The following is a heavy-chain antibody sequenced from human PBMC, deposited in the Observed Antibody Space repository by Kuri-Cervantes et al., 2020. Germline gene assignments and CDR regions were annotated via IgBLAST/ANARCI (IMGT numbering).Heavy chain of an antibody. D-gene: IGHD3-22*01. V-gene: IGHV3-30*18. J-gene: IGHJ6*02. CDR2: ISYDGSNK. Sequence: GGSLRLSCAASGVTFSSYGMHWVRQAPGKGLEWVAAISYDGSNKYYADSVKGRFTISRDNSKNTLYLQMNSLRAEDTAVYYCAKGDYYDMSEKDGMDVWGQGTTVTVSS. CDR3: AKGDYYDMSEKDGMDV. CDR1: GVTFSSYG.